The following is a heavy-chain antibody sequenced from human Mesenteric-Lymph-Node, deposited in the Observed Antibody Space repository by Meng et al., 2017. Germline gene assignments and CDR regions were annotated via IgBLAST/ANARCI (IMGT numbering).Heavy chain of an antibody. CDR1: DGLTTSDDYY. Sequence: VQLPASGPGLVKPSPTLSLTCSVSDGLTTSDDYYWSWIRPPPGKGLEWIGYIHYSGTTYYNPSLKSRIAISLDTSKNQFSLNLNSVTAADAAVYYCARDSPGGYGYFDSWGQGTLVTVSS. CDR3: ARDSPGGYGYFDS. D-gene: IGHD5-12*01. CDR2: IHYSGTT. V-gene: IGHV4-30-4*01. J-gene: IGHJ4*02.